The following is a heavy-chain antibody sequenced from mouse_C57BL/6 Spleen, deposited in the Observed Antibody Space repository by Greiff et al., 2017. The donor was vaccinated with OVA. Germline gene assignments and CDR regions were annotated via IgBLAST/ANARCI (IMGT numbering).Heavy chain of an antibody. CDR2: IYPGSGNT. J-gene: IGHJ3*01. CDR3: AREGIYDGYYGY. V-gene: IGHV1-76*01. CDR1: GYTFTDYY. Sequence: VQRVESGAELVRPGASVKLSCKASGYTFTDYYINWVKQRPGQGLEWIARIYPGSGNTYYNEKFKGKATLTAEKSSSTAYMQLSSLTSEDSAVYFCAREGIYDGYYGYWGQGTLVTVSA. D-gene: IGHD2-3*01.